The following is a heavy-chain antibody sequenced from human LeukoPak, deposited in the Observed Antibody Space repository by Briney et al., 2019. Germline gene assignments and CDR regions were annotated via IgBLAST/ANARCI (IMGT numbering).Heavy chain of an antibody. V-gene: IGHV1-2*02. CDR3: ARGYYDSSDYEYFQH. CDR2: MSPNSGGT. Sequence: ASVKVSCKASGYTFTDYYLLWVRQAPGQGPEWMGWMSPNSGGTNYAQNFKGRVTMTRDTSISTAYMELSRLRSDDTAVYYCARGYYDSSDYEYFQHWGQGTLVTVSS. CDR1: GYTFTDYY. J-gene: IGHJ1*01. D-gene: IGHD3-22*01.